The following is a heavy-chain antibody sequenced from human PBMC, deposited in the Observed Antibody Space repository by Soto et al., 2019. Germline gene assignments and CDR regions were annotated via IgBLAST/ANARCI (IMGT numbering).Heavy chain of an antibody. CDR3: ARGPSE. J-gene: IGHJ4*02. V-gene: IGHV1-2*02. Sequence: QVQLVQSGAEMKSPGSSVKVSCKATGYIFIGSYPHWIRQAPGQGPEWMGSIYPATGDTDYAQTYQGRVILPGDTAIGTAFMELNWLTFDDTGMYYCARGPSEWGQGTLVTVSS. CDR2: IYPATGDT. CDR1: GYIFIGSY.